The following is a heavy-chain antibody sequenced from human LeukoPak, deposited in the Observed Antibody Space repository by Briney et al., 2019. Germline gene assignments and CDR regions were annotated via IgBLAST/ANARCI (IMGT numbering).Heavy chain of an antibody. Sequence: PWASVKVSCKASGGTFSSYAISWVRQAPGQGLEWMGRIIPILGIANYAQKFQGRVTITADKSTSTAYMELSSLRSEDTAVYYCARDPASITMIVVAPRYFDYRGQGTLATVSS. D-gene: IGHD3-22*01. CDR3: ARDPASITMIVVAPRYFDY. CDR1: GGTFSSYA. CDR2: IIPILGIA. J-gene: IGHJ4*02. V-gene: IGHV1-69*04.